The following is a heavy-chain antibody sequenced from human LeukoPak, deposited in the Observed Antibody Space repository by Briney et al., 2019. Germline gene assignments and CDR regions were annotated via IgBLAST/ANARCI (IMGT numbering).Heavy chain of an antibody. CDR3: ARLYGTAAGTSWSRFFRLTYYYYYMDV. CDR2: MNPNSGNT. V-gene: IGHV1-8*01. Sequence: AASVKVSCKASGYTFTSYDINWVRQATGQGLEWMGWMNPNSGNTGYAQKFQGRVTMTRNTSISTAYMELSSLRSEDTAVYYCARLYGTAAGTSWSRFFRLTYYYYYMDVWGKGTTVTISS. D-gene: IGHD6-13*01. J-gene: IGHJ6*03. CDR1: GYTFTSYD.